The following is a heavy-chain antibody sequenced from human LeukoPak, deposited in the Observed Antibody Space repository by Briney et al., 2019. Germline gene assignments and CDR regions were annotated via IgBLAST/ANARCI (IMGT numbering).Heavy chain of an antibody. V-gene: IGHV4-61*02. CDR3: AREPRSVVATTQSYYYYMDV. J-gene: IGHJ6*03. Sequence: SETLSLTCTVSGGSISSGSYYWSWIRQPAGKGLEWIVRIYTSGSTNYNPSLKSRVTISVDTSKNQFSLKLSSVTAADTAVYYCAREPRSVVATTQSYYYYMDVWGKGTTVTVSS. CDR2: IYTSGST. CDR1: GGSISSGSYY. D-gene: IGHD5-12*01.